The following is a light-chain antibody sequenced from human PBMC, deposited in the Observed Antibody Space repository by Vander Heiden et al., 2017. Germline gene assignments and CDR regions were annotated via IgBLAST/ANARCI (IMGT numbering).Light chain of an antibody. Sequence: EIVLPQSPGTLSLSPGERATLSCRASQRVSISYLAWYQQKPGQAPRLLIYDASSRATGIPDRFSGSGSGTDFTLTISRLEPEDFAVYYCQQYGSSPLTFGGGTKVEIK. J-gene: IGKJ4*01. CDR3: QQYGSSPLT. V-gene: IGKV3-20*01. CDR1: QRVSISY. CDR2: DAS.